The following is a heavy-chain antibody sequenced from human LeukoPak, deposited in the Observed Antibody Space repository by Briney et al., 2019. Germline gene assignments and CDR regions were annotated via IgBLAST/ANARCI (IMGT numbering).Heavy chain of an antibody. V-gene: IGHV1-69*04. CDR1: GGTFSSYA. J-gene: IGHJ4*02. D-gene: IGHD3-16*01. CDR3: ARGYAESPFGY. Sequence: EASVKVSCKASGGTFSSYAISWVRQAPGQGLEWMGRIIPILGIANYAQKFQGRVTITADKSTSTAYMELSSLRSEDTAVYYCARGYAESPFGYWGQGTLVTVSS. CDR2: IIPILGIA.